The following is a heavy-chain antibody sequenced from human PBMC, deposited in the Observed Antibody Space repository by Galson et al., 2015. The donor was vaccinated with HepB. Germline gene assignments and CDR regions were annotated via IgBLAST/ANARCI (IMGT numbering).Heavy chain of an antibody. CDR1: GFTFSSYW. J-gene: IGHJ4*02. D-gene: IGHD3-3*01. Sequence: LRLSCAASGFTFSSYWMHWVRQTPGKGLVWVSRISIDGSYTSYADSVKGRFTTSRDNSKNTLYLQMNRLRADDTAVYYCATLWSGSYTPFDYWGQGTLVSVSS. V-gene: IGHV3-74*01. CDR3: ATLWSGSYTPFDY. CDR2: ISIDGSYT.